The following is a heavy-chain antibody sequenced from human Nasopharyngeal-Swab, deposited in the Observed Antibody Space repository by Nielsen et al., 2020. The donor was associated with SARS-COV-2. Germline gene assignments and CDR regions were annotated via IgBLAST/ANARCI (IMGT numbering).Heavy chain of an antibody. CDR3: AGPPLDSSGYYYGFHY. J-gene: IGHJ4*02. V-gene: IGHV3-30-3*01. D-gene: IGHD3-22*01. Sequence: GGSLRLSCAASGFTFSSSAMHWVRQAPGKGLEWVAVISYDGSNKYFADSVKGRFTISRDNSKNTLYLQMNSLRAEDTAVYYCAGPPLDSSGYYYGFHYWGRGTLVTVSS. CDR2: ISYDGSNK. CDR1: GFTFSSSA.